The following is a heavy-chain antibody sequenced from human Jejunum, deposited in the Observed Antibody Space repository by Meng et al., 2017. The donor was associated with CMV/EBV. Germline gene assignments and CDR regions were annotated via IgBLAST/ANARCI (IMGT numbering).Heavy chain of an antibody. J-gene: IGHJ4*02. CDR2: ISISGYR. D-gene: IGHD1-26*01. V-gene: IGHV3-21*01. CDR3: ARVLKGGTYFDN. CDR1: GFSFSNYM. Sequence: ASGFSFSNYMMNWVPQAPGKGLEWVSSISISGYRYYADSVKGRFTISRDDAESSLFLQMNSLGAEDTAVYYCARVLKGGTYFDNWGQGTQVTVSS.